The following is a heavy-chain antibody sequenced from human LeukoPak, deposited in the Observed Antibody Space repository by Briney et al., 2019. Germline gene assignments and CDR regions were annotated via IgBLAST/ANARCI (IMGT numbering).Heavy chain of an antibody. CDR3: ARDVNYYDSSGYYSSFDY. D-gene: IGHD3-22*01. Sequence: PGGSLRLSCAAPGFTFSSYAMSWVRQAPGKGLEWVSAISGSGGSTYYADSVKGRFTISRDNAKNSLSLQMDSLRAEDTALYYCARDVNYYDSSGYYSSFDYWGQGTLVTVSS. V-gene: IGHV3-23*01. CDR1: GFTFSSYA. J-gene: IGHJ4*02. CDR2: ISGSGGST.